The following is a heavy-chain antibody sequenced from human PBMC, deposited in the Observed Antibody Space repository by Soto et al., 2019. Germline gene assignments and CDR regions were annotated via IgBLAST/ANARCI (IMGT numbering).Heavy chain of an antibody. CDR1: GGSISSGGYY. D-gene: IGHD3-22*01. V-gene: IGHV4-31*03. Sequence: SETLSLTCTVSGGSISSGGYYWSWIRQHPGKGLEWIGYIYYSGSTYYNPSLKSRVTISVDTSKNQFSLKLSSVTAADTAVYYCARDYYDSSGSPYYWGQGTLVTVSS. CDR3: ARDYYDSSGSPYY. J-gene: IGHJ4*02. CDR2: IYYSGST.